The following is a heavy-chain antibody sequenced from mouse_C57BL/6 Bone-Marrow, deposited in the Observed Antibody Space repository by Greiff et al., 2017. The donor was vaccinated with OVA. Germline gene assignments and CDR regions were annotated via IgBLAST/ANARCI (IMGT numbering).Heavy chain of an antibody. CDR3: ARRDYDYDEDWYFDV. D-gene: IGHD2-4*01. Sequence: VQLQQPGAELVKPGASVKLSCKASGYTFTSYWMQWVKQRPGQGLEWIGEIDPSDSYTNYNQKFKGKATLTVDTSSSTAYMQLSSLTSEDSAVYYCARRDYDYDEDWYFDVWGTGTTVTVSS. CDR2: IDPSDSYT. J-gene: IGHJ1*03. V-gene: IGHV1-50*01. CDR1: GYTFTSYW.